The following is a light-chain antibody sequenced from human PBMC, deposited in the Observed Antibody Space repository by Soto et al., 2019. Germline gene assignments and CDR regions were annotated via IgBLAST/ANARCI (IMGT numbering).Light chain of an antibody. J-gene: IGLJ2*01. Sequence: QSALTQPPSASWSPGQSVTISCTGASSDVGGYNFVSWYQHHPGKAPRLMIYDVTQRPSGVPDRFSGSKSGNTASLTVSGLQVDDEAYYYCSSYAGSSIPVAFGGGTKVTVL. CDR1: SSDVGGYNF. CDR2: DVT. V-gene: IGLV2-8*01. CDR3: SSYAGSSIPVA.